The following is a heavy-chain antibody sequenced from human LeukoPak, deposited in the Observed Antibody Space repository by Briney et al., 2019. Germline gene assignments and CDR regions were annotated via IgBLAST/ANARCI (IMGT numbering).Heavy chain of an antibody. D-gene: IGHD1-26*01. J-gene: IGHJ4*02. CDR2: ISASGVMT. CDR1: GFTFDDYA. CDR3: AKDRSIGTYYTFDH. V-gene: IGHV3-23*01. Sequence: GGSLRLSCVGSGFTFDDYAMHWVRQAPGKGLEWVSSISASGVMTYYADSVKGRFTVSRDNSKNSLYLQMSSLTAADTAVYYCAKDRSIGTYYTFDHWGQGTLVTVSS.